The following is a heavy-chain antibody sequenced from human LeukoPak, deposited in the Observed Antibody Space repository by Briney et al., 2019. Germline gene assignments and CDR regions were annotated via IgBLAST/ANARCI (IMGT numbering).Heavy chain of an antibody. CDR2: ITGGGEPT. CDR3: AKDRDIRQWHKDAFHI. Sequence: PGGSLRLSCAASAFTLSSYAMSWVRQAPGKGREWVSAITGGGEPTYYIASVRGRFTISRDNSRNMLYLQMNSLRVEDTALYYCAKDRDIRQWHKDAFHIWGLGTMVTVS. CDR1: AFTLSSYA. D-gene: IGHD6-19*01. V-gene: IGHV3-23*01. J-gene: IGHJ3*02.